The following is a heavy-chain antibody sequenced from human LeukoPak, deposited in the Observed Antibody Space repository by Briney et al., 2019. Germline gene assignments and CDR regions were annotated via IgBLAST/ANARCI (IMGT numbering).Heavy chain of an antibody. CDR2: INPSRGNT. V-gene: IGHV1-46*01. D-gene: IGHD2-15*01. CDR1: EYTFTNYY. J-gene: IGHJ4*02. CDR3: ARTPLVGSGYFDY. Sequence: GASVNVSCKASEYTFTNYYIHWVRQAPGQGLEWMGIINPSRGNTAYAQMFQGRLTMPRDTSTSTVYMELSSLRSEDTAVYYCARTPLVGSGYFDYWGQGTLVAVSS.